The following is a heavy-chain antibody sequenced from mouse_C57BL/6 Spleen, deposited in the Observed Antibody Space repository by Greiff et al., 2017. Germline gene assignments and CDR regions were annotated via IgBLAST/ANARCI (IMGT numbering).Heavy chain of an antibody. CDR2: INPGSGGT. D-gene: IGHD2-3*01. CDR1: GYAFTNYL. J-gene: IGHJ3*01. V-gene: IGHV1-54*01. Sequence: VQLQQSGAELVRPGTSVKVSCKASGYAFTNYLIEWVKQRPGQGLEWIGVINPGSGGTNYNEKVKGKATLTADKSSSTAYMQLSSLTSEDSAVYFCARRDDGYYVFAYWGQGTLVTVSA. CDR3: ARRDDGYYVFAY.